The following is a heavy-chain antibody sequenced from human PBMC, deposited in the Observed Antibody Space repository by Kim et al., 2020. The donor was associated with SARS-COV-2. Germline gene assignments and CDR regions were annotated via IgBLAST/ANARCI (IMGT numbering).Heavy chain of an antibody. CDR3: ARSVNSYGPGAFDI. CDR1: GGSFSGYY. Sequence: SETLSLTCAVYGGSFSGYYWSWIRQPPGKGLEWIGEINHSGSTNYNPSLKSRVTISVDTSKNQFSLKLSSVTAADTAVYYCARSVNSYGPGAFDIWGQGTMVTVSS. D-gene: IGHD5-18*01. CDR2: INHSGST. V-gene: IGHV4-34*01. J-gene: IGHJ3*02.